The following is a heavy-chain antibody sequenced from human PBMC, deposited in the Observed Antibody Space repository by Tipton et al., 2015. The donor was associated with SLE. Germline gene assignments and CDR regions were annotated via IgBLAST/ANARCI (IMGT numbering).Heavy chain of an antibody. CDR1: GGSISSKSYF. V-gene: IGHV4-39*07. CDR3: ARESFTNDCYYYMDV. D-gene: IGHD2-8*01. CDR2: IFYSGTT. J-gene: IGHJ6*03. Sequence: TLSLTCAVSGGSISSKSYFWDWIRQPPGKGLEWIGTIFYSGTTYYNPSLKSRVTISVDTSKNQFSLQLTSVTAADTAIYYCARESFTNDCYYYMDVWGKGTTVTVSS.